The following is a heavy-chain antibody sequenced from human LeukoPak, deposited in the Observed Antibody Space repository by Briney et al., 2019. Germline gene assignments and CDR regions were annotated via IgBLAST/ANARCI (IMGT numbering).Heavy chain of an antibody. V-gene: IGHV3-30*01. CDR1: GFIFSSYA. D-gene: IGHD3-10*01. Sequence: GGSLRLSCAASGFIFSSYAMHWVRQAPGKGLEWVAVISYDGSNKYYADSVKGRFTISRDNSKNTLYLQMNSLRAEDTAVYYCARVPNSGGFDYWGQGTLVTVSS. J-gene: IGHJ4*02. CDR3: ARVPNSGGFDY. CDR2: ISYDGSNK.